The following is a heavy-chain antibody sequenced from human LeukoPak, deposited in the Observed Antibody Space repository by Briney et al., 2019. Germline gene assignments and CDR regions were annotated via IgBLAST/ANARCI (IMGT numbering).Heavy chain of an antibody. J-gene: IGHJ5*02. Sequence: GESLKISCEGSGYSFTTYWIGWVRQMPGKGLEWMGIIYPGDSDTRYSPSFQGQVTISADKSISTAYLQWSSLKASDTAMYYCARHLLGSLGGFDPWGQGTLVTVSS. V-gene: IGHV5-51*01. CDR2: IYPGDSDT. CDR3: ARHLLGSLGGFDP. D-gene: IGHD3-16*01. CDR1: GYSFTTYW.